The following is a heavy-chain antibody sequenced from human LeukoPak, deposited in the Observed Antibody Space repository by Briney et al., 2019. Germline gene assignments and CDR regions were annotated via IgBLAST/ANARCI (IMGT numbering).Heavy chain of an antibody. V-gene: IGHV3-23*01. CDR1: GFTFSSSA. CDR2: ISGSGGST. J-gene: IGHJ4*02. D-gene: IGHD4-17*01. Sequence: PGGSLRLSCAASGFTFSSSAMSWVRQAPGKGLEWVSAISGSGGSTYYADSVKGRFTISRDNSKNTLYLQLNSLRAEDTAVYYCAKSLGLGTVTTFDYWGQGTLVTVSS. CDR3: AKSLGLGTVTTFDY.